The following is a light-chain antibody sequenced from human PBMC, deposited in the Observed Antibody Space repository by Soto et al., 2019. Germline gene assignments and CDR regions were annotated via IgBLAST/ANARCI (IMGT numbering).Light chain of an antibody. CDR3: SSYTSISTLYV. CDR2: EVS. V-gene: IGLV2-14*01. Sequence: QSALTQPASVSWSPGQSITISCTGTNSDVGGYNYVSWYQQHPGKAPELMIYEVSHRPSGVSNRFSGSKSDNTASLTISGLQAEDEADYYCSSYTSISTLYVFGTGTKVTV. CDR1: NSDVGGYNY. J-gene: IGLJ1*01.